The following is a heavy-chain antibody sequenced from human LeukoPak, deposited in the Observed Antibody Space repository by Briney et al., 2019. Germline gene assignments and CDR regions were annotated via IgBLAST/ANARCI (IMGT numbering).Heavy chain of an antibody. D-gene: IGHD6-13*01. Sequence: SETLSLTCAVYGGSFSGYYWSWIRQPPGKGLEGIGEISHSGSTNYNPSLKSRVTISVDTSKNQFSLKLSSVTAADTAVYYCAKTKGYFRVYDYWGQGTLVTVSS. V-gene: IGHV4-34*01. CDR2: ISHSGST. J-gene: IGHJ4*02. CDR3: AKTKGYFRVYDY. CDR1: GGSFSGYY.